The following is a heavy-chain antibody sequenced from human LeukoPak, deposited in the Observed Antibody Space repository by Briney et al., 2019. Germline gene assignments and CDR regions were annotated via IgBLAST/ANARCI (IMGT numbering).Heavy chain of an antibody. D-gene: IGHD6-13*01. CDR1: GYTFTSYY. CDR2: INPSGGST. J-gene: IGHJ5*02. V-gene: IGHV1-46*01. Sequence: GGSVKVSCKASGYTFTSYYMHWVRQAPGQGLEWMGIINPSGGSTSYAQKFQGRVTMTRDTSTSTVYLELSSLRSEDTAVYYCARGPAAGYVIDPWGQGTLVTVSS. CDR3: ARGPAAGYVIDP.